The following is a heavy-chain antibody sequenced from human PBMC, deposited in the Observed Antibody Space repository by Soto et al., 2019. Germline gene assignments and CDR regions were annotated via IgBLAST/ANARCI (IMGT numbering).Heavy chain of an antibody. CDR2: IYHSGST. CDR1: GGCISSSNW. J-gene: IGHJ5*02. CDR3: ARLPRGWHRWFDP. D-gene: IGHD2-21*01. Sequence: PSETLSLTCAVSGGCISSSNWWSWVRQPPGKGLEWIGEIYHSGSTNYNPSLKSRVTISVDKSKNQFSLKLSSVTAADTAVYYFARLPRGWHRWFDPCGPGTLVTV. V-gene: IGHV4-4*02.